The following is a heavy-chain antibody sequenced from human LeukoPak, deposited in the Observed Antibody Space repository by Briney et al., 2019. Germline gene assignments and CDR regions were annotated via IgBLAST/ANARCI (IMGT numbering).Heavy chain of an antibody. D-gene: IGHD5-18*01. J-gene: IGHJ4*02. V-gene: IGHV4-34*01. Sequence: SETLSLTCAVYGGSFGGYYWSWIRQPPGKGLEWIGEINHSGSTNYNPSLKSRVSISVDTSKNQFSLKLSSVTAADTAVYYCARELEYSSYFDYWGQGTLVTVSS. CDR1: GGSFGGYY. CDR2: INHSGST. CDR3: ARELEYSSYFDY.